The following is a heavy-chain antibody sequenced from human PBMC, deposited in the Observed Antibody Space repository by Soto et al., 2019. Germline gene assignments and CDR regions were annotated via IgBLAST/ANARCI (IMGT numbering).Heavy chain of an antibody. CDR2: IIPILGIA. D-gene: IGHD2-15*01. Sequence: SVKVACKASGGTFSSYTISWVRQAPGEGLEWMGRIIPILGIANYAQKFQGRVTITADKSTSTAYMELSSLRSEDTAVYYCARASGYCSGGSCPNWFDPWGQGTLVTVSS. CDR3: ARASGYCSGGSCPNWFDP. J-gene: IGHJ5*02. CDR1: GGTFSSYT. V-gene: IGHV1-69*02.